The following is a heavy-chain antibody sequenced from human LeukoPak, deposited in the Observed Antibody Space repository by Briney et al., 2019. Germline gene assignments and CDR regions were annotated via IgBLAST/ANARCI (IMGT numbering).Heavy chain of an antibody. CDR2: IYYSGSN. D-gene: IGHD5-12*01. CDR1: GGSASIYY. V-gene: IGHV4-59*02. Sequence: SQTLSLTSSVSGGSASIYYWSWIRHPPTKGRERIGHIYYSGSNNYNPSLKSRVTISVDTSKNQFSLKLSSVTAADTDVYYCAKSRGWLRAFDYWGQGTLVTVSS. CDR3: AKSRGWLRAFDY. J-gene: IGHJ4*02.